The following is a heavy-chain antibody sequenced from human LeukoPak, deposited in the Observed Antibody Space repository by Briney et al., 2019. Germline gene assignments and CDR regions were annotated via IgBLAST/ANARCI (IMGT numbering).Heavy chain of an antibody. CDR2: IYTSGST. Sequence: SETLSLTCTVSGGSISSYYWSWIRQPAGKGLEWIGRIYTSGSTNYNPSLKSRVTMSVDTSKNQFSLKLSSVTAADTAVYYCARLEWYDIVVVPAAIETPYNWFDPWGQGTLVTVSS. CDR3: ARLEWYDIVVVPAAIETPYNWFDP. CDR1: GGSISSYY. V-gene: IGHV4-4*07. J-gene: IGHJ5*02. D-gene: IGHD2-2*01.